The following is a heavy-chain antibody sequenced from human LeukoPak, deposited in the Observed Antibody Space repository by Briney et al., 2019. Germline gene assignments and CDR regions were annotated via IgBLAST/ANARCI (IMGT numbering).Heavy chain of an antibody. CDR3: AREGSIVPHQDLDS. D-gene: IGHD2-8*01. CDR2: TNSRGSGE. Sequence: AGGSLRLSCAASGFTFSSYSMNWVRQAPGKGLEWVSSTNSRGSGEYYADSVKGRCTISRDNAKNSLYLQMNSLRAEDTAVYYCAREGSIVPHQDLDSWGQGTLVTVSS. CDR1: GFTFSSYS. J-gene: IGHJ4*02. V-gene: IGHV3-21*01.